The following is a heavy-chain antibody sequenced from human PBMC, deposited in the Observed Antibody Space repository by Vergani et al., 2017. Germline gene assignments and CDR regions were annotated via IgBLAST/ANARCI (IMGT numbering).Heavy chain of an antibody. CDR3: AREGQQLGAGVVYYYMDV. CDR1: GYTFTSYY. Sequence: QVQLVQSGAEVKKPGASVKVSCKASGYTFTSYYMHWVRQAPGQGLEWMGIINPSGGSTSYAQKFQGRVTMTRDTSTSTVYMELSSLRSEDTAVYYCAREGQQLGAGVVYYYMDVWGKGTTVTVSS. D-gene: IGHD6-13*01. V-gene: IGHV1-46*01. J-gene: IGHJ6*03. CDR2: INPSGGST.